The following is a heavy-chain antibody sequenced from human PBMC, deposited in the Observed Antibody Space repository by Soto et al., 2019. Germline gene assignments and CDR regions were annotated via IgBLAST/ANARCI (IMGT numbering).Heavy chain of an antibody. CDR2: IRNKARSYTT. D-gene: IGHD2-15*01. V-gene: IGHV3-72*01. Sequence: PGGSLRLSCTASGFTSSDHYMDWVRQAPGKGLEWVGRIRNKARSYTTEYAASVKGRFTISRDDSKNSLYLQMNSLKSEDTAVYLCARVVRGRYGMDVWGQGTTRTVS. J-gene: IGHJ6*02. CDR3: ARVVRGRYGMDV. CDR1: GFTSSDHY.